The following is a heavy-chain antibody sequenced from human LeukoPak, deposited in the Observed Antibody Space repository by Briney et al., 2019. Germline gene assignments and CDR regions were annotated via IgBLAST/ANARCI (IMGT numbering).Heavy chain of an antibody. J-gene: IGHJ4*02. V-gene: IGHV3-30*14. CDR3: ARRAGAYSHPYDY. D-gene: IGHD4/OR15-4a*01. CDR1: GFSFSNYA. Sequence: GGSLRLSCAASGFSFSNYAMYWVRQAPGKGLERVAIISYDGSNKDYADSVKGRFTISRDNSKNTLYLQMNSLRAEDTAVYYCARRAGAYSHPYDYWGQGTLVTVSS. CDR2: ISYDGSNK.